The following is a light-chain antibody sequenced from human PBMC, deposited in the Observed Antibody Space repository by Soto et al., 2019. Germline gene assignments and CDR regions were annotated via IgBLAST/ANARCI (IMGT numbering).Light chain of an antibody. CDR2: VNT. CDR1: NSNIGAGSA. CDR3: QSYDSSLIGLI. Sequence: QSVLTQPPSVSVAPGQRVTISCTGSNSNIGAGSAVNWYQHFPGTAPKLLIYVNTNRPSGVPDRFSGSKSGSSASLAITGLQAEDEADYYCQSYDSSLIGLIFGLGTQLTVL. J-gene: IGLJ2*01. V-gene: IGLV1-40*01.